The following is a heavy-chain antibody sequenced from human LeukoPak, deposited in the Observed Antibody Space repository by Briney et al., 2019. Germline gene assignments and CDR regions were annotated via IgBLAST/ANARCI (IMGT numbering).Heavy chain of an antibody. D-gene: IGHD1-26*01. CDR3: VRGGIVGTSTRIPLFDS. J-gene: IGHJ4*02. Sequence: PSETLSHTCTVPGDSISRYYWRWVRQPPGKGLAWIGYIYYSGRSTYHPSLKNRVAISVDTSKNQVSLELSSVTAADTAVYYCVRGGIVGTSTRIPLFDSWGQGTLVTVSS. V-gene: IGHV4-59*01. CDR2: IYYSGRS. CDR1: GDSISRYY.